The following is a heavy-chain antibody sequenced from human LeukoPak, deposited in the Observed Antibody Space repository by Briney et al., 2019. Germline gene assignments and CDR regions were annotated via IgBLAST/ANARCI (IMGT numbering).Heavy chain of an antibody. J-gene: IGHJ6*03. V-gene: IGHV1-18*01. CDR1: GYTFTSYG. CDR2: ICAYNGNT. Sequence: ASVKVSCKASGYTFTSYGISWVRQAPGQGLEWMGWICAYNGNTNYAQKLQGRVTMTTDTSTSTAYMELRSLRSDDTAVYYCARSRDEILACYSSNYYYRDVCGKGTTVTVSS. CDR3: ARSRDEILACYSSNYYYRDV. D-gene: IGHD3-9*01.